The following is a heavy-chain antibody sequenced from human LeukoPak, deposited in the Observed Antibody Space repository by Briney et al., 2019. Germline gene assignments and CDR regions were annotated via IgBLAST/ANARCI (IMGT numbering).Heavy chain of an antibody. D-gene: IGHD3-22*01. CDR2: ISSSSSYI. J-gene: IGHJ4*02. V-gene: IGHV3-21*04. CDR3: AKDSWGGIVVVIFDY. Sequence: GGSLRLSCAASGFTFSSYSMNWVRQAPGKGLEWVSSISSSSSYIYYADSVKGRFTISRDNSKNTLYLQMNSLRAEDTAVYYCAKDSWGGIVVVIFDYWGQGTLVTVSS. CDR1: GFTFSSYS.